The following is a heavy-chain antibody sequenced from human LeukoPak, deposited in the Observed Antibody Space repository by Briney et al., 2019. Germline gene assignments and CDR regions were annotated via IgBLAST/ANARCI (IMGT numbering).Heavy chain of an antibody. CDR2: ISSSSSYT. D-gene: IGHD3-22*01. J-gene: IGHJ5*02. CDR1: GFTFSSYS. CDR3: VRGTYYYDGSEFDP. V-gene: IGHV3-21*01. Sequence: GGSLRLSCAASGFTFSSYSMNWVRQAPGKGLKWVSSISSSSSYTYYADSVKGRFTISRDNAKNSLYLQMNSLRAEDTAVYYCVRGTYYYDGSEFDPWGQGTLVTVSS.